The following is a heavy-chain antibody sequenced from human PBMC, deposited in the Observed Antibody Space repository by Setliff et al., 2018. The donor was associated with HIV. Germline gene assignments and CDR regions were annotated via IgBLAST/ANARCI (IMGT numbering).Heavy chain of an antibody. V-gene: IGHV3-21*01. D-gene: IGHD6-13*01. CDR2: ISSASSYI. CDR3: ARGYSSSWHNDYHYYMDV. CDR1: GFSFGTCS. Sequence: LRLSCLASGFSFGTCSMTCVRQAPGKGLEWVSSISSASSYIYYEDSVKGRFTVSRDNAEHSLYLQMDSLRADDTAVYYCARGYSSSWHNDYHYYMDVWGKGTTVTVSS. J-gene: IGHJ6*03.